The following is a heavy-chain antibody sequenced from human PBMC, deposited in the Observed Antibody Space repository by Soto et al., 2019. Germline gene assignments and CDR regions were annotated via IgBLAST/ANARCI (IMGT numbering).Heavy chain of an antibody. V-gene: IGHV3-13*01. Sequence: GSLRLSCAASGFTFSSYDMHWVRQATGKGLEWVSAIGTAGDTYYPGSVKGRFTISRENAKNSLYLQMNSLKTEDTAVYYCTTGLDIVVVPATYYYYYMDVWGKGTTVTVSS. D-gene: IGHD2-2*01. CDR2: IGTAGDT. CDR3: TTGLDIVVVPATYYYYYMDV. J-gene: IGHJ6*03. CDR1: GFTFSSYD.